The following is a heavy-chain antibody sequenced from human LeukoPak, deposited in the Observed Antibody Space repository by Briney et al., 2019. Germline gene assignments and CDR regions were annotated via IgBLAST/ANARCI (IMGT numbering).Heavy chain of an antibody. CDR2: MNPNSGNT. D-gene: IGHD3-3*01. V-gene: IGHV1-8*03. CDR1: GYTFTSYD. J-gene: IGHJ5*02. Sequence: EASVKVSCKASGYTFTSYDINWVRQATGQGLEWTGWMNPNSGNTGYAQKFQGRVTITRNTSISTAYMELSRLRSDDTAVYYCAVDYDFRWFDPWGQGTLVTVSS. CDR3: AVDYDFRWFDP.